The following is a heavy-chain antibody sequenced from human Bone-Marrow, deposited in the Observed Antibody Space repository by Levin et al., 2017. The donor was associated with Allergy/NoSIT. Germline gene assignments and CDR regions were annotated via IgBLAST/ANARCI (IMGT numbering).Heavy chain of an antibody. CDR3: ARAGVVGARDDY. D-gene: IGHD1-26*01. CDR2: IGGTSSTR. J-gene: IGHJ4*02. Sequence: GESLKISCAASGFTFSKYGMNWVRQVPGKGLEWVSYIGGTSSTRSYADSVKGRFSISRDNAKNSLFLQMNSLRADDTAVYYCARAGVVGARDDYWGQGTLVTVSS. V-gene: IGHV3-48*01. CDR1: GFTFSKYG.